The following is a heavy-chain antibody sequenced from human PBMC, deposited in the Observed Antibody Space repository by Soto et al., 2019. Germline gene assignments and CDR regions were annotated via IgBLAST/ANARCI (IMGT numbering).Heavy chain of an antibody. Sequence: GASVKVSCKASGYTFTSYYMHWVRQAPGQGLEWMGIINPSGGSTSYAQKFQGRVTMTRDTSTSTVYMELSSLRSEDTAVYYCARDIRYFDWPPGWFDPWGQGTLVTVSS. CDR1: GYTFTSYY. D-gene: IGHD3-9*01. V-gene: IGHV1-46*01. CDR2: INPSGGST. J-gene: IGHJ5*02. CDR3: ARDIRYFDWPPGWFDP.